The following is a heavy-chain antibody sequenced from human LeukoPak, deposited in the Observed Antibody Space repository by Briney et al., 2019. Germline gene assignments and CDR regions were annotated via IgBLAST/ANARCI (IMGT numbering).Heavy chain of an antibody. CDR2: ISSSGSTI. J-gene: IGHJ4*02. CDR1: GFTFSSYE. Sequence: GGSLRLSCAASGFTFSSYEMNWVRQAPGKGLEWVSYISSSGSTIYYADSVKGRFTISRDNAKNSLYLQMNSLRAEDTAVYYCAKDLDFWSGYYTSFDYWGQGTLVTVSS. V-gene: IGHV3-48*03. CDR3: AKDLDFWSGYYTSFDY. D-gene: IGHD3-3*01.